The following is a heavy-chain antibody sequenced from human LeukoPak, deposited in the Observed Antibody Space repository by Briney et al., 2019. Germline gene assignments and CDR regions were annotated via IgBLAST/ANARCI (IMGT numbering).Heavy chain of an antibody. V-gene: IGHV3-30*02. CDR3: AKGGEVDTAMVSGY. J-gene: IGHJ4*02. Sequence: GGSLRLSCAASGFTFSSYGMHWVRQAPGKGLEWVAFIRYDGSNKYYADSVKGRFTISRDNSKNTLYLQMNSLRAEDTAAYYSAKGGEVDTAMVSGYWGQGTLVTVSS. CDR1: GFTFSSYG. D-gene: IGHD5-18*01. CDR2: IRYDGSNK.